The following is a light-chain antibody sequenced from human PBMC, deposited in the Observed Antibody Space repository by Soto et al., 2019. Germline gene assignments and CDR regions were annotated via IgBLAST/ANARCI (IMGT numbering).Light chain of an antibody. V-gene: IGLV2-14*01. Sequence: QSALTQPASVSGSPGQSITISCTGTSSDVGGYDYVSWYQHFPGKAPKLIIYEVSNRPSGVSNRFSGSKSGNTASLTISGLQAEDEADYYCSSYTSSITVDVVFGGGTKRTVL. CDR1: SSDVGGYDY. J-gene: IGLJ2*01. CDR3: SSYTSSITVDVV. CDR2: EVS.